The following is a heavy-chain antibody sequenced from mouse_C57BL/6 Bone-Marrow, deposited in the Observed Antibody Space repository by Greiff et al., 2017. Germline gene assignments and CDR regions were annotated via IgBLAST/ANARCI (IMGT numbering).Heavy chain of an antibody. J-gene: IGHJ2*01. V-gene: IGHV14-4*01. D-gene: IGHD1-1*01. CDR3: TNFPYYYGIRYFDY. Sequence: EVQLQQSGAELVRPGASVKLSCTASGFNIKDDYMHWVKQRPEQGLEWIGWIDPENGDTEYASKFQGKATITADTSSNTAYLQLSSLTSEDTAVYYCTNFPYYYGIRYFDYWGQGTTLTVSS. CDR2: IDPENGDT. CDR1: GFNIKDDY.